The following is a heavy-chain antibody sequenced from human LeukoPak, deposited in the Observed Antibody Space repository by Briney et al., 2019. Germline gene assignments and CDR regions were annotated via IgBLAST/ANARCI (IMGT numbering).Heavy chain of an antibody. Sequence: GESLKISRKASGYTFATYWIAWVRQMPGKGLEWMGIIYPGDSDTRYSPSFQGQVTISADKSITTAYLQWSSLKASDTAMYYCARRVTTSIWFDPWGQGTLVTVSS. J-gene: IGHJ5*02. CDR3: ARRVTTSIWFDP. CDR2: IYPGDSDT. V-gene: IGHV5-51*01. D-gene: IGHD5-12*01. CDR1: GYTFATYW.